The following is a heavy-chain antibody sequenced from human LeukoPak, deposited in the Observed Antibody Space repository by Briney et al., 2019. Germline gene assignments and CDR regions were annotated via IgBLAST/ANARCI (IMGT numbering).Heavy chain of an antibody. J-gene: IGHJ4*02. D-gene: IGHD3-10*01. Sequence: ASVKVSCKASGYTFTGYYVHWLRQAPGQGLEWMGFINPNSGGTNYAQKFQGRVTMTRDTSISTAYMELSSQTSDDTAVYYCARDLEGYHYGSGNYPQWGQGTLITVSS. V-gene: IGHV1-2*02. CDR2: INPNSGGT. CDR1: GYTFTGYY. CDR3: ARDLEGYHYGSGNYPQ.